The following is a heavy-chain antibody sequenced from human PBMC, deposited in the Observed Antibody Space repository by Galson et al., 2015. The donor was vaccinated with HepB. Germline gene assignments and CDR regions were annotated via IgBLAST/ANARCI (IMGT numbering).Heavy chain of an antibody. CDR3: TNYPSSLTGYFQH. V-gene: IGHV3-15*01. D-gene: IGHD6-13*01. Sequence: SLRLSCAASGFTFSHAWMSWVRQAPGKGLEWVGRIKSKTDGGTTDYAAPVKGRFTISRDDSKNTLYLQMNSLKTEDTAVYYCTNYPSSLTGYFQHWGQGTLVTVSS. CDR2: IKSKTDGGTT. CDR1: GFTFSHAW. J-gene: IGHJ1*01.